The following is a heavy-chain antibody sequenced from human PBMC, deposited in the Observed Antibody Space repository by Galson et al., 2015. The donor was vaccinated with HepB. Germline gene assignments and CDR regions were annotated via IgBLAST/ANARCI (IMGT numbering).Heavy chain of an antibody. Sequence: QSGAEVKKPGESLRISCEGSGYAFSSYWISWVRQMPGKGLAWIGRFDPSDSHTYYNPSFQGQVTISVDKSIGIAYLQWSSLKASDTAMYYCARRPNDYNDPHDAFDIWGQGTMVTVSS. CDR3: ARRPNDYNDPHDAFDI. D-gene: IGHD5-24*01. J-gene: IGHJ3*02. CDR2: FDPSDSHT. V-gene: IGHV5-10-1*04. CDR1: GYAFSSYW.